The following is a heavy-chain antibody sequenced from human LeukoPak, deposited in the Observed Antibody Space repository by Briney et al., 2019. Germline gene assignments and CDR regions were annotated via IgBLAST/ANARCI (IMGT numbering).Heavy chain of an antibody. Sequence: GGSLRLSCVASGFSFSNLAMGWVRQAPGKGLEWVSLISDSGGTTYYADSVKGRFTISRDNSRNTLYLRMNNLRVEDTAVYYCAKDARRSSGWYFFDHWGQGTLVTVSS. D-gene: IGHD6-19*01. CDR2: ISDSGGTT. CDR1: GFSFSNLA. V-gene: IGHV3-23*01. CDR3: AKDARRSSGWYFFDH. J-gene: IGHJ4*02.